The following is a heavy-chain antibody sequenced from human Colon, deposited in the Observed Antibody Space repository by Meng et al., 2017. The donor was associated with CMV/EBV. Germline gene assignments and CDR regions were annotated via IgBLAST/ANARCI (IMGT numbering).Heavy chain of an antibody. CDR3: ARAGYDSSGYPYYYGMDV. D-gene: IGHD3-22*01. V-gene: IGHV3-11*01. Sequence: GESLKISCAASGFTFSDYYMSWIRQAPGKGLEWVSYISSSGGTIYYADSVKGRFTISRDNAKNSLYLQMNSLRAEDTAVYYCARAGYDSSGYPYYYGMDVWGQGTTVTVSS. CDR1: GFTFSDYY. J-gene: IGHJ6*02. CDR2: ISSSGGTI.